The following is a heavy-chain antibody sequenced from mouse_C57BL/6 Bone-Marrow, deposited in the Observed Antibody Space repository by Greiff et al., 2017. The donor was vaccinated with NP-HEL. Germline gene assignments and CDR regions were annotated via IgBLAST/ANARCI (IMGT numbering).Heavy chain of an antibody. D-gene: IGHD1-1*01. J-gene: IGHJ1*03. CDR3: ARRGYGSSYDWYFDV. V-gene: IGHV5-6*01. CDR1: GFTFSSYG. CDR2: ISSGGSYT. Sequence: EVQRVESGGDLVKPGGSLKLSCAASGFTFSSYGMSWVRQTPDKRLEWVATISSGGSYTYYLDSVKGRFTISRDNAKNTLYLQMSSLKSEDTAMYYCARRGYGSSYDWYFDVWGTGTTVTVSS.